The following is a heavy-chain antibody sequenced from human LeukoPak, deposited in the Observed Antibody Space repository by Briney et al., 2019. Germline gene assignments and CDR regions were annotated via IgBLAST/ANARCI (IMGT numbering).Heavy chain of an antibody. CDR3: ARVSFAGLRDRTKYYFDY. CDR1: GGSISSYY. Sequence: PSETLSLTCTVSGGSISSYYWSWIRQPPGKGLEWIGYIYYSGSTNYNPSLKSRVTISVDTSKNQFSLKLSSVTAADTAVYYCARVSFAGLRDRTKYYFDYWGQGTLVTVSS. CDR2: IYYSGST. J-gene: IGHJ4*02. D-gene: IGHD1-14*01. V-gene: IGHV4-59*01.